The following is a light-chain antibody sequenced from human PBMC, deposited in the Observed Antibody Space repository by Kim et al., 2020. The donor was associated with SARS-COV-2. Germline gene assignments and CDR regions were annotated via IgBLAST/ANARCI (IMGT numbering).Light chain of an antibody. CDR2: GAS. CDR3: QQAIT. Sequence: PGERVTLSCRASQSVSSSYLTWYQQKPGQAPRLLIYGASTRATGIPARFSGSGSGTDFTLTISSLQPEDFAVYYCQQAITFGQGTRLEIK. J-gene: IGKJ5*01. CDR1: QSVSSSY. V-gene: IGKV3D-7*01.